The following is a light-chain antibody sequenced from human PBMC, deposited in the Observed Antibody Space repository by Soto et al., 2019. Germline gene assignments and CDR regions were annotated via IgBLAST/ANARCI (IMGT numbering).Light chain of an antibody. V-gene: IGKV1-12*01. CDR2: ATS. J-gene: IGKJ2*01. CDR1: QGISNW. CDR3: QHANSFPYT. Sequence: DIQMTQSPSSVSASVGDRVTITCRASQGISNWLAWYQQKAGKAPKLLIYATSTLQSGVPSRFRGSGSGTEFTLTISSLQPEDVATYYCQHANSFPYTFGQGTKLEIK.